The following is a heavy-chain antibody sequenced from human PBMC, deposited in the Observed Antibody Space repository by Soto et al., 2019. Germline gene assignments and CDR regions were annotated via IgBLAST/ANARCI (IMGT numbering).Heavy chain of an antibody. CDR2: ISYDGSNK. CDR1: GFTFSSYG. CDR3: AKDHKTVMVYAEYYFDY. Sequence: GGSLRLSCAASGFTFSSYGMHWVRQAPGKGLEWVAVISYDGSNKYYADSVKGRFTISRDNSKNTLYLQMNSLRAEDTAVYYCAKDHKTVMVYAEYYFDYWGQGTLVTVSS. V-gene: IGHV3-30*18. J-gene: IGHJ4*02. D-gene: IGHD2-8*01.